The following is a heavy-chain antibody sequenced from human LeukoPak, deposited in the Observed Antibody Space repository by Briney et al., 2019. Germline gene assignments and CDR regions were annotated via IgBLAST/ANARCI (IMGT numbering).Heavy chain of an antibody. CDR2: ISGSGCSK. V-gene: IGHV3-23*01. Sequence: PAGSLRLSYAASGFAFSSYAMSWVRQAPGKGLHWVSAISGSGCSKYYADYVKGRFTSSRDNSKNTLYLQMNSLRAEDTAVYYCAKDMYYDILTGYYDAFDIWGQGTMVTVSS. CDR1: GFAFSSYA. D-gene: IGHD3-9*01. J-gene: IGHJ3*02. CDR3: AKDMYYDILTGYYDAFDI.